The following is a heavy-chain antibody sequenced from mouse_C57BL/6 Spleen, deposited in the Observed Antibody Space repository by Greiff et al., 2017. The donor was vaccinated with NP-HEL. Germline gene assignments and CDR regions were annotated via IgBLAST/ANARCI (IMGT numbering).Heavy chain of an antibody. D-gene: IGHD3-2*02. CDR3: ARGDSSGYLFAY. V-gene: IGHV5-17*01. CDR2: ISSGSSTI. Sequence: EVQGVESGGGLVKPGGSLKLSCAASGFTFSDYGMHWVRQAPEKGLEWVAYISSGSSTIYYADTVKGRFTISRDNAKNTLFLQMTSLRSEDTAMYYCARGDSSGYLFAYWGQGTLVTVSA. J-gene: IGHJ3*01. CDR1: GFTFSDYG.